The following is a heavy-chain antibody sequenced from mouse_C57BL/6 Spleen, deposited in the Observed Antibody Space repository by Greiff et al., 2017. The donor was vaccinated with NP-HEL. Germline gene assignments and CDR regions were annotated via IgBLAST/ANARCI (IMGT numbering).Heavy chain of an antibody. V-gene: IGHV1-81*01. Sequence: QVQLQQSGAELARPGASVKLSCKASGYTFTSYGISWVKQRTGQGLEWIGEIYPRSGNTYYNEKFKGKATLTADKSSSTAYMELRSLTSEDSAVYFCARWRTDAGAYWGQGTLVTVSA. CDR2: IYPRSGNT. J-gene: IGHJ3*01. CDR1: GYTFTSYG. CDR3: ARWRTDAGAY. D-gene: IGHD4-1*01.